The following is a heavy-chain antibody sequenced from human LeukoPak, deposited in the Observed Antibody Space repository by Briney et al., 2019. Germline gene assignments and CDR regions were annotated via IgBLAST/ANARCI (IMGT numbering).Heavy chain of an antibody. CDR1: GFTFSNNG. CDR2: IIGDGSST. J-gene: IGHJ6*02. V-gene: IGHV3-74*01. Sequence: GGSLRLSCAASGFTFSNNGMNWVRQAPGKGLVWFSLIIGDGSSTTYADCVQGRLTISRDNAKNTLYLQMSGLRAEDTALYYCARGGTFSYNAMDVWDQGTTVTVSS. CDR3: ARGGTFSYNAMDV. D-gene: IGHD3-16*01.